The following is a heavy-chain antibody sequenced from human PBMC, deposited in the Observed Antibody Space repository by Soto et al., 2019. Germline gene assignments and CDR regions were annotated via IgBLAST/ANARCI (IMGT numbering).Heavy chain of an antibody. CDR1: GGSFSGYY. V-gene: IGHV4-34*01. CDR2: INHSGST. J-gene: IGHJ6*03. Sequence: SETLSLTCAVYGGSFSGYYWSWIRQPPGKGLEWIGEINHSGSTNYNPSLKSRVTISVDTSKNQFSLKLSSVTAEDTAVYYCAADTGERSGWLSVGSYYPPESPFMDVWGKGTTVTVSS. D-gene: IGHD3-10*01. CDR3: AADTGERSGWLSVGSYYPPESPFMDV.